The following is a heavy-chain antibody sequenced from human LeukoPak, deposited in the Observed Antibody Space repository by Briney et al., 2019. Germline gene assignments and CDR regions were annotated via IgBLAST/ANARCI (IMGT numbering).Heavy chain of an antibody. CDR1: GFTFSSYS. Sequence: GGSLRLSCAASGFTFSSYSMNWVRQAPGKGLEWVSSISSSSSYIYYADSVKGRFTISRDNAKNSLYLQMNSLRAEDTAVYYCARGGDDYYGMDVWGQGTTVTVSS. CDR2: ISSSSSYI. V-gene: IGHV3-21*01. D-gene: IGHD3-10*01. CDR3: ARGGDDYYGMDV. J-gene: IGHJ6*02.